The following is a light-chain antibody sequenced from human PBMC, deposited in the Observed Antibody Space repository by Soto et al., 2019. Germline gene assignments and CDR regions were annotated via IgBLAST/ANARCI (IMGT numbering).Light chain of an antibody. CDR2: DTF. Sequence: EIVLTQSPAPLSLSPGERATLSCRASQSISNSLAWYQQKPGQAPRLLIYDTFNRATDIPARFSGGGSGTDFTLTISSLEPEDFAVYYCHQCASWPQTFGQGTKLEIK. V-gene: IGKV3-11*01. CDR1: QSISNS. J-gene: IGKJ2*01. CDR3: HQCASWPQT.